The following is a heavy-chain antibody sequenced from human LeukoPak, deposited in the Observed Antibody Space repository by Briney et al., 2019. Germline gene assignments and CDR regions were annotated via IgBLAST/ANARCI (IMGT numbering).Heavy chain of an antibody. J-gene: IGHJ4*02. CDR3: ATGGSESYYRLDY. CDR2: ISYDGSNK. Sequence: GGSLRLSCAASGFTFSSYGMHWVRQAPGKGLEWVAVISYDGSNKYYADSVKGRFSISRDNSKNTLYLQMNSLRAEDTAVYYCATGGSESYYRLDYWGQGTLVTACS. CDR1: GFTFSSYG. D-gene: IGHD3-10*01. V-gene: IGHV3-30*03.